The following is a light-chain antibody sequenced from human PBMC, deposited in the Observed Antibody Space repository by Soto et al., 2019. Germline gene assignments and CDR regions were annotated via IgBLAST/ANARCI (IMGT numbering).Light chain of an antibody. J-gene: IGKJ3*01. V-gene: IGKV4-1*01. CDR2: WAS. CDR1: QSVVFGSNNKNS. CDR3: QYRGT. Sequence: DIVLTQSPHSLSVSLGERATINCKSSQSVVFGSNNKNSLAWYQQRPGQAPKLLIYWASTRASGVPDRFSGSGSRTDFTLTISNLQAEDVAVYYCQYRGTFGPGTKVDI.